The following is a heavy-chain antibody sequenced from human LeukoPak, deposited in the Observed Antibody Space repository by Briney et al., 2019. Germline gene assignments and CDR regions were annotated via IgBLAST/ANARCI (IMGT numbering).Heavy chain of an antibody. CDR1: RFPFSSYG. D-gene: IGHD1-26*01. CDR2: IRYDRSNK. V-gene: IGHV3-30*02. J-gene: IGHJ4*02. CDR3: AKVGLPGYFDY. Sequence: GGSLRLSCAASRFPFSSYGMHGVRQAPGKGLAGVAFIRYDRSNKYFADSVKGRFTISRDNSKNTVYLQLNSMRGEHTAVYYFAKVGLPGYFDYWGKGTLVTVSS.